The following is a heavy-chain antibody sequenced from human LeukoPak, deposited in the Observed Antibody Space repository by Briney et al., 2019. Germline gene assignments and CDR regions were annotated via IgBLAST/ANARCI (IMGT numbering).Heavy chain of an antibody. Sequence: GGSLRLSCAASGFTFSDYYMSWIRQAQGEGLEWDSYISSSGSTIYYADSVKGRFTISRDNAKNSLHLQMNSLRAEDTAVYYCARHVSDYDFWSDYYRGNWFDPWGQGTLVTVSS. CDR1: GFTFSDYY. V-gene: IGHV3-11*04. CDR2: ISSSGSTI. CDR3: ARHVSDYDFWSDYYRGNWFDP. D-gene: IGHD3-3*01. J-gene: IGHJ5*02.